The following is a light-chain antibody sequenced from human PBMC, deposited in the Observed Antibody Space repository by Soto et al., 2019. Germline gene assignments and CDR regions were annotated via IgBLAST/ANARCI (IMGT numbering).Light chain of an antibody. V-gene: IGKV1-39*01. CDR3: QQGYSSRWT. CDR2: ATS. Sequence: DIQMTQSPSSLSASVGDRVTITCRASQNIRSYLNWYQQKPGKAPQLLIYATSSLQTRVPPRFSASGSGTDFSLVISDLQPEDSATYYCQQGYSSRWTSGRGNKVEI. J-gene: IGKJ1*01. CDR1: QNIRSY.